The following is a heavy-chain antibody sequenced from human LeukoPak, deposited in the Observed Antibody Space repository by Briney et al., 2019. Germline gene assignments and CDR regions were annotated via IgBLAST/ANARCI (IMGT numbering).Heavy chain of an antibody. Sequence: SETLSLTCTVSGGSISSYYWSWIRQPPGKGLEWIGYIYYSGSTNYNPSLKSRVTISVDTSKNQFSLKLSSVTAADTAVYYCARDVVCGGDCSDWYFDLWGRGTLVTVSS. D-gene: IGHD2-21*02. V-gene: IGHV4-59*01. J-gene: IGHJ2*01. CDR1: GGSISSYY. CDR3: ARDVVCGGDCSDWYFDL. CDR2: IYYSGST.